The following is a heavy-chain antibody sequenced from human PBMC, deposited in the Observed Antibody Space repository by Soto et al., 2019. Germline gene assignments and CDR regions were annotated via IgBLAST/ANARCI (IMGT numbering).Heavy chain of an antibody. V-gene: IGHV4-59*08. CDR3: ARHRSPYYFHYGLDV. Sequence: SATLSLTCTVSWCFITPYLLSWKRQPPEKGLEWIGDIFYSGSTNQNPSLKSRVSLSVDTSKNQFSLNLSSVTVADTAVYYCARHRSPYYFHYGLDVWGQGTTVS. CDR1: WCFITPYL. D-gene: IGHD2-21*01. J-gene: IGHJ6*02. CDR2: IFYSGST.